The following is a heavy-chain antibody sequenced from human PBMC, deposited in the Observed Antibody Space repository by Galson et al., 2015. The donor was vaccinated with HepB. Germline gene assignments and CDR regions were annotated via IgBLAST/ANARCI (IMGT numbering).Heavy chain of an antibody. CDR2: FYPGDSDT. Sequence: QSGAEVKKPGESLKISCKGSGYSFTSYWIGWARQMPGKGLEWMGIFYPGDSDTTYSPSLQGQVTISADKSISTAYLQWSSLKASDTAMYYCARRSEAAGSYYFDYWGQGTLVTVSS. CDR3: ARRSEAAGSYYFDY. D-gene: IGHD6-13*01. J-gene: IGHJ4*02. V-gene: IGHV5-51*03. CDR1: GYSFTSYW.